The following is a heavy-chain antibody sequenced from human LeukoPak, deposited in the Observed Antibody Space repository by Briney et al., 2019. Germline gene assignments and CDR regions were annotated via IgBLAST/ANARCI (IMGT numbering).Heavy chain of an antibody. D-gene: IGHD2-2*01. V-gene: IGHV1-69*13. Sequence: ASVKVSCKASGGTFSSYAISWVRQAPGQGLEWMGGIIPIFGTANYAQKFQGRVTITADESTSTAYMELSSLRSEDTAVYYRARVSSVVVPAAMNYYYYYYMDVWGKGTTVTVSS. CDR1: GGTFSSYA. CDR3: ARVSSVVVPAAMNYYYYYYMDV. J-gene: IGHJ6*03. CDR2: IIPIFGTA.